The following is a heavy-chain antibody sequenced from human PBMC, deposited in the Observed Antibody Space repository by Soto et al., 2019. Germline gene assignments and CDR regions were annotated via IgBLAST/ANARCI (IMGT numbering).Heavy chain of an antibody. CDR1: AGTFSSYA. Sequence: QVQLVQSGAEMKKPGSSVKVSCKASAGTFSSYAISWVRQAPGQGLEWMGGIIPMFGSPNYAQKFLGRATITADNSTRTAYMELNRLRFEDTAVYYCARATVVVVAAGYQYYAMDAWGQGTTVTVSS. CDR2: IIPMFGSP. CDR3: ARATVVVVAAGYQYYAMDA. V-gene: IGHV1-69*06. D-gene: IGHD2-15*01. J-gene: IGHJ6*02.